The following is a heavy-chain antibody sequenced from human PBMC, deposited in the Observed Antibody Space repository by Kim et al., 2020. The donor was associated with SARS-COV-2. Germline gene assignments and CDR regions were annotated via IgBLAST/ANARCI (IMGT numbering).Heavy chain of an antibody. V-gene: IGHV3-23*01. CDR3: AKGAAAGDY. D-gene: IGHD6-13*01. CDR2: ST. J-gene: IGHJ4*02. Sequence: STHYSDSVKGRFTIARDNSKNTLYLQMNSLRAEDTAVYYCAKGAAAGDYWGQGTLVTVSS.